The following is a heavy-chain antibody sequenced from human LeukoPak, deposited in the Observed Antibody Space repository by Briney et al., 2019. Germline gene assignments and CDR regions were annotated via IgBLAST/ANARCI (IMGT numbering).Heavy chain of an antibody. CDR1: GYTFTSYG. Sequence: ASVRVSCKASGYTFTSYGISWVRQAPGQGLEWMGWISAYNGNTNYAQKLQGRVTMTTDTSTSTAYMELNRLRPEDTAVYYCARAPYSKQDYYMDVWGTGTTVTVS. CDR2: ISAYNGNT. CDR3: ARAPYSKQDYYMDV. V-gene: IGHV1-18*01. J-gene: IGHJ6*03. D-gene: IGHD4-11*01.